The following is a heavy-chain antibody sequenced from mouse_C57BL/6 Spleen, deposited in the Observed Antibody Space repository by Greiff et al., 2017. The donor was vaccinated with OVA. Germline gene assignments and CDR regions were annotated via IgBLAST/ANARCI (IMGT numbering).Heavy chain of an antibody. V-gene: IGHV5-6*01. Sequence: EVQVVESGGDLVKPGGSLKLSCAASGFTFSSYGMSWVRQTPDKRLEWVATISSGGSYTYYPDSVKGRFTISRDNAKNTLYLQMSSLKSEDTAMYYCARHDYYGSSYDYYAMDYWGQGTSVTVSS. CDR1: GFTFSSYG. J-gene: IGHJ4*01. CDR3: ARHDYYGSSYDYYAMDY. CDR2: ISSGGSYT. D-gene: IGHD1-1*01.